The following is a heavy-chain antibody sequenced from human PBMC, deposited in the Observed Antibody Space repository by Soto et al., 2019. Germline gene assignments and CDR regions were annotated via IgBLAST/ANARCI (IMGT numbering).Heavy chain of an antibody. CDR3: AGETDVNTVTPTN. CDR2: IYYSGST. CDR1: GGSISSGSYY. V-gene: IGHV4-31*03. D-gene: IGHD4-17*01. Sequence: SETLSLTCTVSGGSISSGSYYWSWIRQHPGKGLEWIGYIYYSGSTYYNPSLKSRVTISVDTSKNQSSLKLSSVTAADTAVYYCAGETDVNTVTPTNWGQGTLVTVSS. J-gene: IGHJ4*02.